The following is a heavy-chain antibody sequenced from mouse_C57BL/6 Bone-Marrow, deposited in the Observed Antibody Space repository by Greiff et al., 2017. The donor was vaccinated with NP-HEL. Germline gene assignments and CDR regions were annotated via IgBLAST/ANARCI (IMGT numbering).Heavy chain of an antibody. Sequence: QVQLQQSGAELVMPGAAVKLSCKASGYTFTSYWMHWVKQRPGQGLEWIGEIDPSDSYTNYNQKFKGKSTLTVDKSSSTAYMQLSSLTSEDSAVYYCARELGLDYWGQGTTLTVSS. CDR1: GYTFTSYW. J-gene: IGHJ2*01. V-gene: IGHV1-69*01. D-gene: IGHD4-1*01. CDR3: ARELGLDY. CDR2: IDPSDSYT.